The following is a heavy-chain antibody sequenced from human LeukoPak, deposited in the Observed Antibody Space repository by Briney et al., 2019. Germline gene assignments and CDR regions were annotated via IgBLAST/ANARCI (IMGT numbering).Heavy chain of an antibody. CDR2: IYYSGST. CDR1: GDSIRSYY. CDR3: ARASEIVVVTATAHYFDY. D-gene: IGHD2-21*02. V-gene: IGHV4-59*01. Sequence: SETLSLTCTVSGDSIRSYYWSWIRQPPGKGLEWIGYIYYSGSTKYNPSLKSRVTISVDTSKNQFSLKLSSVTAADTAVYYCARASEIVVVTATAHYFDYWGQGTLVTVSS. J-gene: IGHJ4*02.